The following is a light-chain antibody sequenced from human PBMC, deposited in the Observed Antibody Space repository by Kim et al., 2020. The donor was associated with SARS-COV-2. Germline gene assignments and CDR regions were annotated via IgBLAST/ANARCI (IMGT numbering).Light chain of an antibody. V-gene: IGLV2-14*03. CDR2: DVS. CDR3: SSFTSSSTLV. CDR1: SSDVGGYNY. J-gene: IGLJ1*01. Sequence: SALTQPASVSGSPGQSITISCTGTSSDVGGYNYVSWYQQHPGKAAKLMIYDVSNRPSGVSSRFSGSKSGNTASLTISGLQAEDESDYYCSSFTSSSTLVFGTGTKVTVL.